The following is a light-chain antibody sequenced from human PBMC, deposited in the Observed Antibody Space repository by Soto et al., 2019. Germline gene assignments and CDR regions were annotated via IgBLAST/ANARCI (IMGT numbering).Light chain of an antibody. Sequence: QSVLTQPPSVSGAPGQRVTISCTGCSSNIGAGYDVHWYQQLPGTAPKLLIYGNSNRPSGVPDRFSGSKCGTSASLAITGLQALGESGYFCQSDISSLRGYVLGSGTKLTVL. CDR2: GNS. J-gene: IGLJ1*01. CDR3: QSDISSLRGYV. CDR1: SSNIGAGYD. V-gene: IGLV1-40*01.